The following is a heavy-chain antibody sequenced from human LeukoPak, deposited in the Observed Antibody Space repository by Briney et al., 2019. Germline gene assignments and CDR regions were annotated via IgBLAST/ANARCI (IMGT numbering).Heavy chain of an antibody. V-gene: IGHV1-69*04. J-gene: IGHJ5*02. Sequence: GASVKVSCKASGGTFSSYAISWVRQAPGQGLEWMGKIIPILGIANYAQKFQGRVTITADKSTSTAYMELSSLRSEDTAVYYCARARLGTREQNWFDPWGQGTLVTVSS. D-gene: IGHD1-1*01. CDR2: IIPILGIA. CDR3: ARARLGTREQNWFDP. CDR1: GGTFSSYA.